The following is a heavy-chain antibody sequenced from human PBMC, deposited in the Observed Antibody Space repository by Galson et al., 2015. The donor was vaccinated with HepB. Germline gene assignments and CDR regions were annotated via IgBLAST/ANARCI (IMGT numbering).Heavy chain of an antibody. Sequence: SVTVSCKASGSTLTSYGISWVRQAPGQGLEWMGWISAYNGNTYYAQNLQGRVTMTTDTSTRTAYMELRSLRSDDTAVYYCARGGCRGYTGYDSVCSDYWGQGTLVTVSS. J-gene: IGHJ4*02. CDR2: ISAYNGNT. CDR1: GSTLTSYG. D-gene: IGHD5-12*01. V-gene: IGHV1-18*01. CDR3: ARGGCRGYTGYDSVCSDY.